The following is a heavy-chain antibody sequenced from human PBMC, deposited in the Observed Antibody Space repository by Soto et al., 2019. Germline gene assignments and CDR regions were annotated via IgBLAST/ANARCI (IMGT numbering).Heavy chain of an antibody. D-gene: IGHD4-17*01. V-gene: IGHV1-69*13. CDR3: ATSYGDYDFDY. CDR1: GGTFSSYA. CDR2: IIPIFGTA. J-gene: IGHJ4*02. Sequence: SVKVSCKASGGTFSSYAISWVRQAPGQGREWMGGIIPIFGTANYAQKFQGRVTITADESTSTAYMELSSLRSEDTAVYYCATSYGDYDFDYWGQGTLVTVSS.